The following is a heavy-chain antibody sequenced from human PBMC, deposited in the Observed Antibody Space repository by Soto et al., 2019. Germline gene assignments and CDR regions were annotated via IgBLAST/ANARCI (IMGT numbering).Heavy chain of an antibody. CDR2: IYHSGST. CDR3: ARAIPIYYDSSGYYYFDY. CDR1: GGSISSGGYS. J-gene: IGHJ4*02. Sequence: QPQLQESGSGLVKPSQTLSLTCAVSGGSISSGGYSWSWIRQPPGKGLEWIGNIYHSGSTYYNPSLKSRVTISVDRSKNQFSLKLSSVTAADTAVYYCARAIPIYYDSSGYYYFDYWGQGTLVTDS. V-gene: IGHV4-30-2*01. D-gene: IGHD3-22*01.